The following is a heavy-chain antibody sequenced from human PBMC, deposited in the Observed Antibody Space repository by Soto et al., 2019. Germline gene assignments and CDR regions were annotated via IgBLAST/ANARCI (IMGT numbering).Heavy chain of an antibody. CDR2: ISGSCNSI. J-gene: IGHJ5*02. CDR1: VFTFSDYY. V-gene: IGHV3-11*04. Sequence: RLSCAASVFTFSDYYMSWIRQAPGMGLEWASYISGSCNSIYYADSVKGRFTISRDNAKNSLYLQMNSLRVEDTAVYYCATSSTQIDRWGQGNLLTVS. D-gene: IGHD1-1*01. CDR3: ATSSTQIDR.